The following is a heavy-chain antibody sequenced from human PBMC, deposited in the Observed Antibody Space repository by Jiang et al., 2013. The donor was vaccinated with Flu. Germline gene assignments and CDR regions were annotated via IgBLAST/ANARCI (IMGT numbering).Heavy chain of an antibody. D-gene: IGHD1-26*01. Sequence: SRVTISVDTSKNQFSLKLSSVTAADTAVYYCGRPGGSYNPDSWGQGTLVTVSS. V-gene: IGHV4-39*01. J-gene: IGHJ4*02. CDR3: GRPGGSYNPDS.